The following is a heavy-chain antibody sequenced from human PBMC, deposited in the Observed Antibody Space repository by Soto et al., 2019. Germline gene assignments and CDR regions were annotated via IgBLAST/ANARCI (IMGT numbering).Heavy chain of an antibody. D-gene: IGHD3-22*01. V-gene: IGHV1-18*01. CDR2: ISAYNGNT. Sequence: QVQLVQSGAEVKKPGASVKVSCKASGYTFTSYGISWVRQAPGQGLEWMGWISAYNGNTNYAQKLQGRVTMTTDTSTTTAYMELRSLRSDDPAVYSCARDPTYYYDSSGYYHPEAAADVWGQGTTVTVSS. J-gene: IGHJ6*02. CDR3: ARDPTYYYDSSGYYHPEAAADV. CDR1: GYTFTSYG.